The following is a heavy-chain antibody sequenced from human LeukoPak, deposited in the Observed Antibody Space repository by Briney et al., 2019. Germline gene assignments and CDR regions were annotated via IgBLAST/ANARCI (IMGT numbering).Heavy chain of an antibody. J-gene: IGHJ3*02. Sequence: GGSLRLSYAASGFTFSSYWMSWVRQAPGKGLEWVANIKQDGSEKYYVDSVKGRFTISRDNAKNSLYLQMNSLRAEDTAVYYCARDLKPFWGIAAAGHSAFDIWGQGTMVTVSS. V-gene: IGHV3-7*01. D-gene: IGHD6-13*01. CDR3: ARDLKPFWGIAAAGHSAFDI. CDR1: GFTFSSYW. CDR2: IKQDGSEK.